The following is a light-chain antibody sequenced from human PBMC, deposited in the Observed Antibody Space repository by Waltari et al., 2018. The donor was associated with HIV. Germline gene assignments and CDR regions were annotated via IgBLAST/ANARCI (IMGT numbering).Light chain of an antibody. Sequence: QLVLTQSPSASASLGASVKLTCTLSSGHTNYAIAWHQQQPEKGPRYLMNLKSDGSHSKGDGIPDRFSGSSSGAERYPTISSLQSEDEADYYCQTWGTGIQVFGGGTKLTVL. CDR3: QTWGTGIQV. J-gene: IGLJ3*02. CDR2: LKSDGSH. CDR1: SGHTNYA. V-gene: IGLV4-69*02.